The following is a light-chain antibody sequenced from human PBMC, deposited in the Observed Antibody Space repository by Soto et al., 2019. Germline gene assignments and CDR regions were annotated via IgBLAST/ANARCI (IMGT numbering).Light chain of an antibody. V-gene: IGKV1D-8*01. CDR3: QQYYSFPYT. CDR1: QAISSN. J-gene: IGKJ5*01. CDR2: AAS. Sequence: VVWMTQSPSLLSASTGDRVTINCRMSQAISSNLAWYQQKPGKAPELLIYAASTLQPGVPSRFTGSGSGTNFTLTISCLQSEDFATYHCQQYYSFPYTFGQGTRLEIK.